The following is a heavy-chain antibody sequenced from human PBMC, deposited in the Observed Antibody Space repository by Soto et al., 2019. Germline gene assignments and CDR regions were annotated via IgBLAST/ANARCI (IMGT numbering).Heavy chain of an antibody. J-gene: IGHJ6*02. Sequence: QVQLVQSGAEVKKPGSSVKVSCKASGGTFSIYAISWVRQAPGQGLEWMGGIIPIFGTADYAQKFQGRVTITAYESTSTAYMELSSLRSEDTAVYYCAKHYDNWDYYCGMDVWGQGTTATVSS. CDR1: GGTFSIYA. D-gene: IGHD3-22*01. CDR3: AKHYDNWDYYCGMDV. CDR2: IIPIFGTA. V-gene: IGHV1-69*12.